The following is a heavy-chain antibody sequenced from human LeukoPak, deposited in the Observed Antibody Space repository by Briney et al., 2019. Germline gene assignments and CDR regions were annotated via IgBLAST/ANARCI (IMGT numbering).Heavy chain of an antibody. D-gene: IGHD3-10*01. CDR3: AEDMVVADYYFDY. J-gene: IGHJ4*02. CDR2: ISGSGGST. Sequence: PGGSLRLSCAASGFTFSSYAMGWVRQAPGKGLEWVSAISGSGGSTYYADSVKGRFTISRDNSENTLYLQMNSLRAEDTAVYYCAEDMVVADYYFDYWGQGTLVTVSS. V-gene: IGHV3-23*01. CDR1: GFTFSSYA.